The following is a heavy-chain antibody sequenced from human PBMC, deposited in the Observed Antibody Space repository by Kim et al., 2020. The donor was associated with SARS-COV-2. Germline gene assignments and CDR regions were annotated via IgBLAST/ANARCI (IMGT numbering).Heavy chain of an antibody. V-gene: IGHV3-73*01. D-gene: IGHD6-19*01. J-gene: IGHJ3*02. CDR1: GFTLSGST. Sequence: VGSLRLSCAASGFTLSGSTVHWVRQASGKGLEWVGRIRSKANSYATAYAASVKNRFTISRDDSKNTAYLQMNSLKTEDTAVYYCTRVNPIAGGWYDAFDIWGQGTMVTVSS. CDR2: IRSKANSYAT. CDR3: TRVNPIAGGWYDAFDI.